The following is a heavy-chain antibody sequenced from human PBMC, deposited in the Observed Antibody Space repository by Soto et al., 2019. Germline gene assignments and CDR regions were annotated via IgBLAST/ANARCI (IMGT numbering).Heavy chain of an antibody. CDR2: IHYSGRT. Sequence: ETLSLTCTVSGGSISSYYWSWIRQPPGKGLEWIGHIHYSGRTKYNASLKSRVTISVDTSKNQFSLKASSVTTADTAVYYCARSSPWWGYGVDVWGQGTTVTVSS. D-gene: IGHD2-8*02. CDR3: ARSSPWWGYGVDV. V-gene: IGHV4-59*01. CDR1: GGSISSYY. J-gene: IGHJ6*02.